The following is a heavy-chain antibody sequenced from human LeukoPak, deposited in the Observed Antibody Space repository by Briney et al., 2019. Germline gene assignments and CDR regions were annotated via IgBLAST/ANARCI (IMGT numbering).Heavy chain of an antibody. J-gene: IGHJ5*02. CDR2: IYYSGST. CDR3: ARTYYYDSSGSKGWFDP. D-gene: IGHD3-22*01. Sequence: SETLSLTCTVSGGSISGHYWTWIRQHPGKGLEWIGYIYYSGSTYYNPSLKSRVTISVDTSKNQFSLKLSSVTAADTAVYYCARTYYYDSSGSKGWFDPWGQGTLVTVSS. CDR1: GGSISGHY. V-gene: IGHV4-59*06.